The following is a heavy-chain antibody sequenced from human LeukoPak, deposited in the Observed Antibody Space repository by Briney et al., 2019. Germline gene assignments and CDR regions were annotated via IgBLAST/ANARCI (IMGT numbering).Heavy chain of an antibody. V-gene: IGHV1-46*01. Sequence: ASVKVSCKASGYTFTSYYMHWVRQAPGQGLEWMGIINPSGGSTSYAQKFQGRVTMTRDTSTSTVYMELSSLRSEDTAVYYCAREWRRWLQLGGAFDIWGQGTMVTVSS. J-gene: IGHJ3*02. CDR2: INPSGGST. D-gene: IGHD5-24*01. CDR3: AREWRRWLQLGGAFDI. CDR1: GYTFTSYY.